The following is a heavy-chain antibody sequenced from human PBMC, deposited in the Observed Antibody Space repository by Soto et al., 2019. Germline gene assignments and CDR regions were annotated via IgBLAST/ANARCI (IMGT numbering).Heavy chain of an antibody. CDR2: IYYSGST. D-gene: IGHD3-10*01. CDR1: GGSISSYY. V-gene: IGHV4-59*05. J-gene: IGHJ4*02. Sequence: PSETLSLTCTVSGGSISSYYWSWIRQPPGKGLEWIGSIYYSGSTYYNPSLKSRVTISVDTSKNQFSLKLSSVTAADTAVYYCATTVMVRGVNSFDYWGQGTLVTVSS. CDR3: ATTVMVRGVNSFDY.